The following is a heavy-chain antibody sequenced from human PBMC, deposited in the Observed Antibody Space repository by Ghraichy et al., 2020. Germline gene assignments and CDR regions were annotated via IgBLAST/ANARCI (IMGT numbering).Heavy chain of an antibody. CDR2: IYPGDSDT. CDR3: ARLRDDYRLYWYFDL. Sequence: GESLNISCKGSGYSFTSHWIGWVRQMPGKGLEWMGIIYPGDSDTRYSPSFQGQVTISADKSISTAYLQWSSLKASDTAMYYCARLRDDYRLYWYFDLWGRGTLVTVSS. CDR1: GYSFTSHW. D-gene: IGHD4-11*01. J-gene: IGHJ2*01. V-gene: IGHV5-51*01.